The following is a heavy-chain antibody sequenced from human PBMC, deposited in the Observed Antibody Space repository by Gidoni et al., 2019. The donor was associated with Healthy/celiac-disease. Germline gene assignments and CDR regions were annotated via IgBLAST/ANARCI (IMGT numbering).Heavy chain of an antibody. CDR2: IYYSGRT. J-gene: IGHJ3*01. CDR1: GGSISSYY. CDR3: ASFYDSSGYSL. V-gene: IGHV4-59*08. D-gene: IGHD3-22*01. Sequence: QVQLQESGPGLVKPSETLSLTCTVSGGSISSYYWSVIRQPPGKGLEWIGYIYYSGRTNYNPSLKSRVTISVDTSKNQFSLKLSSVTAADTAVYYCASFYDSSGYSLWGQGTMVTVSS.